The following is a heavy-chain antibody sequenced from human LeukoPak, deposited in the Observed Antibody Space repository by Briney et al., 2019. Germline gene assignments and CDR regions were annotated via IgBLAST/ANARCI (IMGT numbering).Heavy chain of an antibody. J-gene: IGHJ4*02. Sequence: GSLLRRTCAAPEFTNVDYAMHWAPEAPANGLERVSNPSWNSGSIGYAYSVKGRFTISRDNAKNSLYLQMNSLRAEDMALYYCAKDLRAYDILTGSGGLGYWGQGTLVTVSS. CDR1: EFTNVDYA. V-gene: IGHV3-9*03. D-gene: IGHD3-9*01. CDR2: PSWNSGSI. CDR3: AKDLRAYDILTGSGGLGY.